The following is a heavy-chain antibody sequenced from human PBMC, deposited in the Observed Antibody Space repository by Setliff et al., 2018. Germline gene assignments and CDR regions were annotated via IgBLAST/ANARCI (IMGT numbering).Heavy chain of an antibody. D-gene: IGHD2-15*01. CDR3: ARDRTACSYGLDV. Sequence: SETLSLTCTVSGGSISPYFWSWIRQSPGKGLEWIGYIYHNGNTNFNPSLKTRVTMSVDTSKNQFALNLRSVTAADSAVYYCARDRTACSYGLDVWGQGTTVTVSS. J-gene: IGHJ6*02. CDR1: GGSISPYF. V-gene: IGHV4-59*01. CDR2: IYHNGNT.